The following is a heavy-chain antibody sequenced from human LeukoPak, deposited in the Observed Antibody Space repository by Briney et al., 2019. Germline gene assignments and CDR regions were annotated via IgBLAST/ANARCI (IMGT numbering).Heavy chain of an antibody. D-gene: IGHD5-18*01. CDR3: ARAKAAMVSYYYYYYMDV. J-gene: IGHJ6*03. CDR1: GFTFSSYA. Sequence: GGSLRLSCAASGFTFSSYAMSWVRQAPGKGLEWVANIKQVGSEKYYVDSVKGRFTISRDNAKNSLYLHMNSLRAEDTAVYYCARAKAAMVSYYYYYYMDVWGKGTTVTVSS. CDR2: IKQVGSEK. V-gene: IGHV3-7*01.